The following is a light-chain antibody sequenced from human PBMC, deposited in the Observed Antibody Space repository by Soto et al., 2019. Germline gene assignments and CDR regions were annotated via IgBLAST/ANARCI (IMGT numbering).Light chain of an antibody. CDR2: DAS. CDR3: QQYGSSPLT. J-gene: IGKJ4*01. CDR1: QSVSSRY. Sequence: EIVLTQSPATLSLSPGERATLSCGARQSVSSRYLAWYQQTPGLAPRLLIYDASSRATGIPDRFSGSGSGTDFTINISRLEPEDFAVYYCQQYGSSPLTFGGGTKVEIK. V-gene: IGKV3D-20*01.